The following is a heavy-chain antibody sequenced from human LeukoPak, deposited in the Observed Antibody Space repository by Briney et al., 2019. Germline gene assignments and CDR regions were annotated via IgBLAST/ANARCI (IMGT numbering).Heavy chain of an antibody. Sequence: SVKVSCKASGGTFSSYAISCVRQAPGQGLEWMGRIIPIFGTANYAQKFQGRVTITTDESTSTAYMELSSLRSEDTAVYYCARQRVGATPIDYWGQGTLVTVSS. V-gene: IGHV1-69*05. CDR3: ARQRVGATPIDY. D-gene: IGHD1-26*01. CDR1: GGTFSSYA. CDR2: IIPIFGTA. J-gene: IGHJ4*02.